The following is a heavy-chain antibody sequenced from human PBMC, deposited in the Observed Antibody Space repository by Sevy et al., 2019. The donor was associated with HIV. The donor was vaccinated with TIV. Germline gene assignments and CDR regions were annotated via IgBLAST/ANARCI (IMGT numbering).Heavy chain of an antibody. CDR1: EFTFSSYS. D-gene: IGHD1-26*01. V-gene: IGHV3-21*01. CDR3: ARDQWELRAWFDP. CDR2: ISSSSSYI. J-gene: IGHJ5*02. Sequence: GGSLRLSCAASEFTFSSYSMNWVRQAPGKGLEWVSSISSSSSYIYYADSVKGRFTISRDNAKNSLYLQMNSLRAEDTAVYYCARDQWELRAWFDPWGQGTLVTVSS.